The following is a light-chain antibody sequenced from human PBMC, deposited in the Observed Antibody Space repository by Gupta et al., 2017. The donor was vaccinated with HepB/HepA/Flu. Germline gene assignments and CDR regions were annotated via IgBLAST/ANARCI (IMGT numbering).Light chain of an antibody. CDR3: QTWGTGIDVV. J-gene: IGLJ2*01. CDR1: SGHSSYA. CDR2: LNSDGSH. Sequence: QLVLTQSPSASASLAASVKLTCTLSSGHSSYAIAWHQQQPEKGPRYLMKLNSDGSHSKGDGIPDRFSGSSSGAERYLTISSLQSEDEAEYYCQTWGTGIDVVFGGGTKLTVL. V-gene: IGLV4-69*01.